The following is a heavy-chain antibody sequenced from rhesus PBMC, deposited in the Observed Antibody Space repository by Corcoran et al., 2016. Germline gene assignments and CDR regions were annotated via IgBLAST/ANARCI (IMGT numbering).Heavy chain of an antibody. CDR1: GGSISDYY. CDR3: ARGDSGNYKGDVDY. J-gene: IGHJ4*01. Sequence: QLQLQESGPGLVKPSETLSLTCAVSGGSISDYYWSWFHQSPGKGREWIGRLSGSGDHRQTNTSVKKRVTISTDTSKNHFSLKLTSMTAADTAVYYGARGDSGNYKGDVDYWGQGVLVTVSS. D-gene: IGHD1-44*01. CDR2: LSGSGDH. V-gene: IGHV4-173*01.